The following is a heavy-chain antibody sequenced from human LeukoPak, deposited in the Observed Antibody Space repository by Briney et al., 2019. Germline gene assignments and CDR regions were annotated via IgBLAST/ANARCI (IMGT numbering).Heavy chain of an antibody. CDR3: ARSYGSGSISN. J-gene: IGHJ4*02. CDR2: IYTSGST. CDR1: GGSISSSSYY. Sequence: SETLSLTCTVSGGSISSSSYYWGWIRQPPGKGLEWIGRIYTSGSTNYNPSLKSRVTISVDTSKNQFSLKLSSVTAADTAVYYCARSYGSGSISNWGQGTLVTVSS. D-gene: IGHD3-10*01. V-gene: IGHV4-61*02.